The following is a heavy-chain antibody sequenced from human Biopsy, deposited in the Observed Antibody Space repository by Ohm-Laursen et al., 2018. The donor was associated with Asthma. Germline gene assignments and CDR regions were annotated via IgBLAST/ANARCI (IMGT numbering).Heavy chain of an antibody. CDR1: GFSFSDYY. V-gene: IGHV3-11*01. J-gene: IGHJ3*02. Sequence: SLRLSCAASGFSFSDYYMTWMRQAPGKGLEWVSSISSSGSTTYPAESVKGRFTISRDNAQKSLFLQMGSLRAEDTAVYYCARAYGGSFFLGSFDIWGQGTMVTVSS. CDR2: ISSSGSTT. D-gene: IGHD4-23*01. CDR3: ARAYGGSFFLGSFDI.